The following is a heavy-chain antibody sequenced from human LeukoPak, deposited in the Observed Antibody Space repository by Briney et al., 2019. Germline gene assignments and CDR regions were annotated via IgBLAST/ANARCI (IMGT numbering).Heavy chain of an antibody. D-gene: IGHD4-17*01. CDR3: ARTAVDFGDYGISPPLDY. CDR1: GYSFTSNW. V-gene: IGHV5-51*01. Sequence: RGESLKISCKDSGYSFTSNWIGWVRQMPGKGLEWMGIIYPGDSDTKYSPSFQGQVTVSADKSISTAYLQWSSLKASDTAMYYCARTAVDFGDYGISPPLDYWGQGTLVTVSS. J-gene: IGHJ4*02. CDR2: IYPGDSDT.